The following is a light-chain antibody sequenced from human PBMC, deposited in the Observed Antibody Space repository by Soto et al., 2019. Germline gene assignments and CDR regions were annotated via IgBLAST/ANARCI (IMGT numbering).Light chain of an antibody. CDR2: GAS. CDR1: QSVTVNS. Sequence: EILLTQSPSTLSLSPGEGVTLSCRASQSVTVNSLAWYQQKPGQAPRLLIYGASSRATGIPDRFSGSGSGTDFTLTISRLEPEDFAVYYCQQYGSSRGTFGQGTKVDI. V-gene: IGKV3-20*01. J-gene: IGKJ1*01. CDR3: QQYGSSRGT.